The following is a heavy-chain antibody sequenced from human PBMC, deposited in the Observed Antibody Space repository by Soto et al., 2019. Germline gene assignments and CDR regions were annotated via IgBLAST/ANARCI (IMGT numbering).Heavy chain of an antibody. CDR1: GGTFSSYT. CDR2: IIPILGIA. Sequence: QVQLVQSGAEVKKPGSSVKVSCKASGGTFSSYTISWVRQAPGQGLEWMGRIIPILGIANYAQKFQGRVTITADKSTSTAYMELSRLRSEDTAVYYCAREGGSSWYADAFDIWGQGTMVTVSS. CDR3: AREGGSSWYADAFDI. J-gene: IGHJ3*02. V-gene: IGHV1-69*08. D-gene: IGHD6-13*01.